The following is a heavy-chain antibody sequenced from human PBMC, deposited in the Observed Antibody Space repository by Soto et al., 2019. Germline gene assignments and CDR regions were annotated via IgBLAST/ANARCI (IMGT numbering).Heavy chain of an antibody. D-gene: IGHD6-19*01. J-gene: IGHJ3*01. CDR1: QFPFDVYS. CDR2: IRHTTSAT. CDR3: ARDRGSSGMFELDV. V-gene: IGHV3-48*02. Sequence: GESLKISCVACQFPFDVYSMHWVRQAPGKGLEWVSYIRHTTSATFYADAVKGRFTISRDNRKNSLFLQMNSLRDDDTGVYFCARDRGSSGMFELDVWGPGTLVTVSS.